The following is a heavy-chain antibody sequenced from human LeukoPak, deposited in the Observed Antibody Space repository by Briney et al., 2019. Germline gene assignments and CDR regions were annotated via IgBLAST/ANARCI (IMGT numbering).Heavy chain of an antibody. J-gene: IGHJ6*02. D-gene: IGHD4-17*01. CDR3: AKSGLRPYYYGMDV. CDR1: GFTFDDYT. Sequence: PGESLRLSCAASGFTFDDYTMHWVRHAPGKGLEWVSLISWDGGSTYYADSVKGRFTISRDNSKNSLCLQMNSLRTEDTALYYCAKSGLRPYYYGMDVWGQGTTVTVSS. CDR2: ISWDGGST. V-gene: IGHV3-43*01.